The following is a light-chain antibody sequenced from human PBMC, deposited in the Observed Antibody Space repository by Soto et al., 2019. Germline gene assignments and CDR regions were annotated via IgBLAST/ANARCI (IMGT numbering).Light chain of an antibody. CDR2: WAS. CDR1: QSVLYSSNNKNY. CDR3: QQHYSTPYT. V-gene: IGKV4-1*01. Sequence: DIVMTQSPDSLAVSLGERATINCKSSQSVLYSSNNKNYLAWYQQKPGQPPKLLIYWASTRESGVPDRFSGSGSGTDITLTISSLQAEDVAVYSCQQHYSTPYTFGQGTKLEIK. J-gene: IGKJ2*01.